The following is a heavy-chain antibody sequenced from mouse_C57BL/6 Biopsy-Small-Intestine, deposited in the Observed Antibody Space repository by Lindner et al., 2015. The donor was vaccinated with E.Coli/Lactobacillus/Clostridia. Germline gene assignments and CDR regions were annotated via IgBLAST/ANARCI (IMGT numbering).Heavy chain of an antibody. CDR2: INPYNDGT. CDR3: ARDDAAFAY. V-gene: IGHV1-14*01. J-gene: IGHJ3*01. CDR1: GYTFTIYV. Sequence: VQLQESGPELVKPGASVKMSCKASGYTFTIYVMYWVKQKPGQGLEWIGYINPYNDGTNYNEKFKGKATLTSDKSSSTAYMELSSLTSEDSAVYYCARDDAAFAYWGQGDSGHCLC.